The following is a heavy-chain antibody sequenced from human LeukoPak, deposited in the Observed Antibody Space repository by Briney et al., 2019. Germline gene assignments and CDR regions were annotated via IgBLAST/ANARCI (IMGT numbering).Heavy chain of an antibody. J-gene: IGHJ4*02. CDR3: ARFPAYSSGWYYFDY. Sequence: ASVKVSCKASGYTFTSYDINWVRQATGQGLEWMGWMNPNSGNTGYAQKFQGRVTMTRDTSISTAYMELSRLRSDDTAVYYCARFPAYSSGWYYFDYWGQGTLVTVSS. V-gene: IGHV1-8*02. D-gene: IGHD6-19*01. CDR1: GYTFTSYD. CDR2: MNPNSGNT.